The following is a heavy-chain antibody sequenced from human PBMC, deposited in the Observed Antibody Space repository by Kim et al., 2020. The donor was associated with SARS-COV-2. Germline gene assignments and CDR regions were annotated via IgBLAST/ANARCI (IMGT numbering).Heavy chain of an antibody. V-gene: IGHV3-74*01. CDR1: GFTFSNYW. Sequence: GGSLRLSCAASGFTFSNYWMHWVRQAPGKGLVWVSRINRDGSSTSYADSVKGRFTISRDNAKNTLYLQMNSLRAEDTAVYYCAREGSSSSWYVLGGYYYGMDVWGQGTTVTVSS. CDR3: AREGSSSSWYVLGGYYYGMDV. J-gene: IGHJ6*02. D-gene: IGHD6-13*01. CDR2: INRDGSST.